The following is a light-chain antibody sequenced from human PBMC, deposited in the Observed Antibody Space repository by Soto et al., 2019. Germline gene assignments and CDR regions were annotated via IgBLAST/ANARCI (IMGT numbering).Light chain of an antibody. CDR1: NSNIGRNY. V-gene: IGLV1-47*01. CDR2: RNN. J-gene: IGLJ7*01. Sequence: QSVLTQPPSVSATPGQRVTISCSGSNSNIGRNYVYWYRQLPGTAPKLLIYRNNQRPSGVPDRFSASKSGTSASLAISGLRSDDEADYYCAAWDNSLGGHELFGGGTQLTVL. CDR3: AAWDNSLGGHEL.